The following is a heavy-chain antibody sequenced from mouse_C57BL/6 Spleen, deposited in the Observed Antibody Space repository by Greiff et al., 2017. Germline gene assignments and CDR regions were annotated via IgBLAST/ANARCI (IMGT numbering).Heavy chain of an antibody. CDR2: ISGGGGNT. Sequence: EVQGVESGGGLVKPGGSLKLSCAASGFTFSSYTMSWVRQTPEKRLEWVATISGGGGNTYYPDSVKGRFTISRDNAKNTLYLQMSSLRSEDTALYYCARLVYYYGSSYYFDYWGQGTTLTVSS. CDR3: ARLVYYYGSSYYFDY. CDR1: GFTFSSYT. J-gene: IGHJ2*01. D-gene: IGHD1-1*01. V-gene: IGHV5-9*01.